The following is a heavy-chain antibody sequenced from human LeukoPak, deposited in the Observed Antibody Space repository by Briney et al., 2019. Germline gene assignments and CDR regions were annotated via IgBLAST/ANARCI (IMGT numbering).Heavy chain of an antibody. CDR3: ARNYYDSSGYYWALYYMDV. Sequence: ASVKVSCKASGYTFTGYYIHWVRQAPGQGLEWMGRINPNSGGTNYAQKFQGRVTMTRDTSISTAYMELSRLRSDDTAVYYCARNYYDSSGYYWALYYMDVWGKGTTVTVSS. CDR2: INPNSGGT. J-gene: IGHJ6*03. D-gene: IGHD3-22*01. CDR1: GYTFTGYY. V-gene: IGHV1-2*06.